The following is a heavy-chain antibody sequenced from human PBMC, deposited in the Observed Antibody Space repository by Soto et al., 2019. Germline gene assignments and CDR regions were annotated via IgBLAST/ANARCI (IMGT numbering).Heavy chain of an antibody. Sequence: EVQLVESGGTLVQPGGSLRLSCAASGFIFSTSWMHWVRQAPGKGLEWVSRINSDGSKTTYADSVKGRFTISRDNAKNTVYLQMNSLRAEDTAVYYCATVATNSYNWLDPWGQGTLVTVSS. V-gene: IGHV3-74*01. CDR3: ATVATNSYNWLDP. CDR2: INSDGSKT. CDR1: GFIFSTSW. D-gene: IGHD5-12*01. J-gene: IGHJ5*02.